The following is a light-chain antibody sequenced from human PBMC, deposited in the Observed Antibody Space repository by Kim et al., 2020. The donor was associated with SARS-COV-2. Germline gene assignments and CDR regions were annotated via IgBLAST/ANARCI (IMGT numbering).Light chain of an antibody. V-gene: IGKV3-20*01. CDR2: GAS. J-gene: IGKJ4*01. Sequence: EIVLTQSPGTLSLSPGERATLSCRASRSVSSSSLAWYQQRPGQAPRLLIYGASSRATGIPDRFSGSGSGTDFTLTISRLEPEDFAVYYCQQYGSSPLTFGGGTKVDIK. CDR3: QQYGSSPLT. CDR1: RSVSSSS.